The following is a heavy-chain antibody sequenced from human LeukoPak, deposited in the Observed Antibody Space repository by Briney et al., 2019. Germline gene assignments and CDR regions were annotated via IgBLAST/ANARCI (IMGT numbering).Heavy chain of an antibody. Sequence: GGSLRLSCAASGFTFSSYWMSWVRQAPGKGLEWVANIKQDGSEKYYVGSVKGRFTISRDNAKNSLYLQMNSLRAEDTAVYYCARGVVPAAIRAGGMDVWGKGTTVTVSS. V-gene: IGHV3-7*03. J-gene: IGHJ6*04. CDR1: GFTFSSYW. CDR3: ARGVVPAAIRAGGMDV. CDR2: IKQDGSEK. D-gene: IGHD2-2*01.